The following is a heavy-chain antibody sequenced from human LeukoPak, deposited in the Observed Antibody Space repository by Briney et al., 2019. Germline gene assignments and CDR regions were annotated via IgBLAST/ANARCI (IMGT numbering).Heavy chain of an antibody. J-gene: IGHJ4*02. Sequence: SETLSLTCTVSGGSISSSSYYWGWIRQPPGKGLEWIGSIYYSGSTYYNPSLKSRVTISVDTSKNQFSLKLSSVTAADTAVYYCARLLGSGWYLDYWGQGTLVTVPS. CDR1: GGSISSSSYY. CDR3: ARLLGSGWYLDY. V-gene: IGHV4-39*01. CDR2: IYYSGST. D-gene: IGHD6-19*01.